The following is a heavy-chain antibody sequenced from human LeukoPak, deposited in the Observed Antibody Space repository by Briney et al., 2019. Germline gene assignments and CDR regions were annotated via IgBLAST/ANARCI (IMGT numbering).Heavy chain of an antibody. D-gene: IGHD5-24*01. CDR1: GFTFSKSG. J-gene: IGHJ6*02. V-gene: IGHV3-30*18. CDR2: ISYDGSDK. CDR3: SKVKMCMDA. Sequence: GGSLRLSCAASGFTFSKSGIHWVRQAPGKGLEWVAVISYDGSDKYYADSVKGRFTISRDNSKNTLYLQMNSLRPEDTAVYYCSKVKMCMDAWGQGTTVTVSS.